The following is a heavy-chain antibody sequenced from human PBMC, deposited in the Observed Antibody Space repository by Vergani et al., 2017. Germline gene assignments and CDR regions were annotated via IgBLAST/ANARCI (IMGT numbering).Heavy chain of an antibody. CDR3: AKGTQPGY. D-gene: IGHD1-7*01. Sequence: QVQLVESGGGVVQPGGSLRLSCAASGFTFSSYGMHWVRQAPGKGLEWVAFIRYDGSNEYYADSVKGRFTISRDNSKNTLYLQMNSLRAEDTAVYYCAKGTQPGYWGQGTLVTVSS. CDR2: IRYDGSNE. CDR1: GFTFSSYG. V-gene: IGHV3-30*02. J-gene: IGHJ4*02.